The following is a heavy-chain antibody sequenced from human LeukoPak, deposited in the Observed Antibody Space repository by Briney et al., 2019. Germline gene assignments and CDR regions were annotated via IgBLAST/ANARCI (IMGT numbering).Heavy chain of an antibody. CDR1: GFTFSSYW. CDR3: ARGRAGKIVVVVAAGQN. J-gene: IGHJ4*02. Sequence: PGGSLRLSCAASGFTFSSYWMSWVRQAPGKGLEWVANIKQDGSEKYYVDSVKGRFTISRDNAKNSLYLQMNSLRAEDTAVYYCARGRAGKIVVVVAAGQNWGQGTLVTVSS. CDR2: IKQDGSEK. V-gene: IGHV3-7*03. D-gene: IGHD2-15*01.